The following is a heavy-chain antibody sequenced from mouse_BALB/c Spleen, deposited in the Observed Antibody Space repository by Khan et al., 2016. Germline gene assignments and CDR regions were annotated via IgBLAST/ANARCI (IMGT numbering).Heavy chain of an antibody. CDR3: NAITTARGFAY. J-gene: IGHJ3*01. CDR1: GFNIKDYY. V-gene: IGHV14-4*02. Sequence: VQLQQSGAELVRSGASVKLSCTAAGFNIKDYYMHWVKQRPEQGLEWIGWIDPENGDTEYAPKFQGKATMTADTSSNTAYLQLSSLTSEDTVVDYCNAITTARGFAYWGQGALVTVSA. CDR2: IDPENGDT. D-gene: IGHD1-2*01.